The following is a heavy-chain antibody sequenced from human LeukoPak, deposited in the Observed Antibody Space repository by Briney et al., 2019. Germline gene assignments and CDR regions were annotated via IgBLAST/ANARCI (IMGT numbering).Heavy chain of an antibody. Sequence: ASVKVSCKASGYTFTGYYMHWVRQAPGQGLEWMGWISGFTGYTNYAQRFHDRVTMTTDSSTNTAYMDLRRLTSDDTAIYYCARDGVDYDRHDGFHVWGQGTMVTVSS. CDR3: ARDGVDYDRHDGFHV. V-gene: IGHV1-18*04. D-gene: IGHD3-22*01. CDR1: GYTFTGYY. J-gene: IGHJ3*01. CDR2: ISGFTGYT.